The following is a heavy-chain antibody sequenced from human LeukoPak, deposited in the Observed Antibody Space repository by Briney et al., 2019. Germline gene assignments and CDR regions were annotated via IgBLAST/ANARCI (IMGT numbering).Heavy chain of an antibody. V-gene: IGHV3-15*01. J-gene: IGHJ4*02. D-gene: IGHD3-22*01. Sequence: PGGSLRLSCAASGFSFSDAWMSWVRQAPGKGLEWVGRIKSKTDGGTTDYAAPVKGRFTISRDDSKNTLYLQMNSLKTEDTAVYYCTTDRTTYYDSSWYDYWGQGTLVTVSS. CDR1: GFSFSDAW. CDR2: IKSKTDGGTT. CDR3: TTDRTTYYDSSWYDY.